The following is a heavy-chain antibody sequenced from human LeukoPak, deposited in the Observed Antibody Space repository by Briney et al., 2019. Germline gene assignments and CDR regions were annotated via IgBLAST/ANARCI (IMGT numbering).Heavy chain of an antibody. Sequence: ASVKVSCKASGGTFSSYTISWVRQAPGQGLEWMGRIIPILGIANYAQKFQGRVTITADESTSTAYMELSSLRSEDTAVYYCARGAVPAVNFDYWGQGTLVTVSS. CDR2: IIPILGIA. J-gene: IGHJ4*02. V-gene: IGHV1-69*02. CDR1: GGTFSSYT. D-gene: IGHD2-2*01. CDR3: ARGAVPAVNFDY.